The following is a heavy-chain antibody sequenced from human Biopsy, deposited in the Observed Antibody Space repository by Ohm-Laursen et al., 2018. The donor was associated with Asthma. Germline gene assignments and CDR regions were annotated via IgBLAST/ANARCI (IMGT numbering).Heavy chain of an antibody. CDR2: IKHISE. J-gene: IGHJ3*02. D-gene: IGHD3-22*01. CDR1: GGTFGNYA. CDR3: ARSMIVADGSDAFDI. V-gene: IGHV1-69*04. Sequence: ASVKVSCKASGGTFGNYAISWVRQAPGLGLEWLGMIKHISEYAQKFQGRVTMTRDTSTSTVYMELSSLRSEDTAVYYCARSMIVADGSDAFDIWGQGTMVTVSS.